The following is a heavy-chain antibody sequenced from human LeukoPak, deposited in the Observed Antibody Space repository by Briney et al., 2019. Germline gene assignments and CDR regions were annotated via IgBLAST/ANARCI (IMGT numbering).Heavy chain of an antibody. CDR2: MSFDGTNE. Sequence: LSLTCTVSGGSISSSSYYWGWIRQPPGKGLEWVALMSFDGTNEYYADSVKGRFTISRDYSKNTLYLQMNSLRGEDTAVYYCARSATPYSSGWQTSYWGQGTRVTVSS. D-gene: IGHD2-15*01. V-gene: IGHV3-30-3*01. CDR1: GGSISSSS. CDR3: ARSATPYSSGWQTSY. J-gene: IGHJ4*02.